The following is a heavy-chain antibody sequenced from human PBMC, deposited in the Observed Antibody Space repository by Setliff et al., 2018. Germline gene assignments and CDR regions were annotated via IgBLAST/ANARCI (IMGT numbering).Heavy chain of an antibody. V-gene: IGHV3-7*01. CDR2: IKPDGSEK. D-gene: IGHD3-10*01. CDR3: VGAGTYSY. CDR1: GFTFSNCW. Sequence: PGGFLRLSCAASGFTFSNCWVSWVRQAPGKGLEWVASIKPDGSEKYYVDSVKGRFTISRDNAKNSLSLQMNSLRTEDTAVYYCVGAGTYSYWGQGTLVTVSS. J-gene: IGHJ4*02.